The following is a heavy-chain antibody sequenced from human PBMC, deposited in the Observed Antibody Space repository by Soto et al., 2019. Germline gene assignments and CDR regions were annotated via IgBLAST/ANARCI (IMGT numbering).Heavy chain of an antibody. J-gene: IGHJ6*02. CDR3: AKDLSSSVYYYYGMDV. D-gene: IGHD6-6*01. CDR2: ISYDGSNK. CDR1: GFTFSSYG. V-gene: IGHV3-30*18. Sequence: QVQLVESGGGVVQPGRSLRLSCAASGFTFSSYGMHWVRQAPGKGLDWVAVISYDGSNKYYADSVKGRFTISRDNSKNTLYLQMNSLRAEDTAVYYCAKDLSSSVYYYYGMDVWGQGTTVTVSS.